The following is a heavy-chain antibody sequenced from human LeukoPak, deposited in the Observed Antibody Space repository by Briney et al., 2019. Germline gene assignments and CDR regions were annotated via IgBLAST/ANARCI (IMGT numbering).Heavy chain of an antibody. J-gene: IGHJ4*02. CDR1: GFSFSSYW. D-gene: IGHD1/OR15-1a*01. Sequence: PGGSLRLSCAASGFSFSSYWMHWVRQAPGKGLVWVSRIDFDGSSTIYADSVRGRFTISRDNAKNTLYLQMDSLRAEDTAVYYCVRDGTATVPFDYWGQGTLATVSS. CDR2: IDFDGSST. CDR3: VRDGTATVPFDY. V-gene: IGHV3-74*01.